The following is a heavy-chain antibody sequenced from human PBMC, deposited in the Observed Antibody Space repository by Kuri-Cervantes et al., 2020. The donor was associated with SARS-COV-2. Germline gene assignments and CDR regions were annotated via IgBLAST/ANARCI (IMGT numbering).Heavy chain of an antibody. CDR1: GGSISSYY. J-gene: IGHJ4*02. V-gene: IGHV4-38-2*02. CDR3: ASIELDGVAQFEIFDY. D-gene: IGHD2-8*02. Sequence: SETLSLTCTVSGGSISSYYWGWIRQPPGKGLEWIGSIYHSGSTYYNPSLKSRVTISVDASKNQFSLKLSSVTAADTAVYYCASIELDGVAQFEIFDYWGQGTLVTVSS. CDR2: IYHSGST.